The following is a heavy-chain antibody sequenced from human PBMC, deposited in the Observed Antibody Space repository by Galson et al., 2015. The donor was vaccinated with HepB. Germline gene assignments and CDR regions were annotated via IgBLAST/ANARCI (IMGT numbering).Heavy chain of an antibody. D-gene: IGHD6-19*01. Sequence: SVKVSCKVSGYTLTELSMHWVRQAPGKGLEWMGGFDPEDGETIYAQKFQGRVTMTEDTSTDTAYMELSSLRSEDTAVYYCATDLLTGIAVASTLGYYYGMDVWGQGTTVTVSS. CDR1: GYTLTELS. V-gene: IGHV1-24*01. CDR2: FDPEDGET. J-gene: IGHJ6*02. CDR3: ATDLLTGIAVASTLGYYYGMDV.